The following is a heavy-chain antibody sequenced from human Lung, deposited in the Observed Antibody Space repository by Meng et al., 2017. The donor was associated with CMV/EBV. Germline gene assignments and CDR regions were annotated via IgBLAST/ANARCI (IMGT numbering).Heavy chain of an antibody. CDR1: GFSVSSKY. V-gene: IGHV3-53*01. CDR3: ARVVGLHFEY. J-gene: IGHJ4*02. CDR2: IYSNNNT. D-gene: IGHD1-26*01. Sequence: SCAASGFSVSSKYMSWVRQAPGKGLEWVSVIYSNNNTYYADSVKGRFTISRDNSKNTLYFQMNSLRAEDTAVYYCARVVGLHFEYGGQGNLVTVSS.